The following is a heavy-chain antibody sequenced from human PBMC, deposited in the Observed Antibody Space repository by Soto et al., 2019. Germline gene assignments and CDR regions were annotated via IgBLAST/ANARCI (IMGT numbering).Heavy chain of an antibody. CDR3: ARLARPYYYYGMDV. CDR2: IIPIFGTA. Sequence: QVQLVQSGAEVKKPGSSVKVSCKASGGTFSSYAISWVRQAPGQGREWMGGIIPIFGTANYAQKFQGRVTITADESTSTAYMELSSLRSEDTAVYYCARLARPYYYYGMDVWGQGTTVTVSS. CDR1: GGTFSSYA. J-gene: IGHJ6*02. V-gene: IGHV1-69*01.